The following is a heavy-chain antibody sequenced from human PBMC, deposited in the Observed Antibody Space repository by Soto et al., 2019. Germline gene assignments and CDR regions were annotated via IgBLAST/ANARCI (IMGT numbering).Heavy chain of an antibody. J-gene: IGHJ6*02. V-gene: IGHV3-74*01. CDR3: ARDVAYYYDSSGYYPQLAYYGMDV. Sequence: GGSLRLSCAASGFTFSSYWMHWVRQAPGKGLVWVSRINSDGSSTSYADSVKGRFTISRDNAKNTLYLQMNSLRAEDTAVYYCARDVAYYYDSSGYYPQLAYYGMDVWGQGTTVTVS. CDR1: GFTFSSYW. D-gene: IGHD3-22*01. CDR2: INSDGSST.